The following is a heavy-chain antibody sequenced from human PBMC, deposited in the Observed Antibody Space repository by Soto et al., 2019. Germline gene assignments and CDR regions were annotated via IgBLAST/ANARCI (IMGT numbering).Heavy chain of an antibody. CDR1: GFTFSSYA. CDR3: ASGCHDFWSGYYISYYYYYGMDV. V-gene: IGHV3-30*04. D-gene: IGHD3-3*01. Sequence: LRLSCAASGFTFSSYAMHWVRKAPGKLLEWVGVISYDGRNKYYADSVKGRFTIFNVNYKNTVYLQMNSLRAGDTAVYYYASGCHDFWSGYYISYYYYYGMDVWGQGTTVTI. CDR2: ISYDGRNK. J-gene: IGHJ6*02.